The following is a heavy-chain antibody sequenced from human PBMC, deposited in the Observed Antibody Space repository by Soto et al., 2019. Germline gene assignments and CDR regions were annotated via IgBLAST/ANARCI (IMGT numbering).Heavy chain of an antibody. CDR3: ARETYRGFYIHY. CDR1: GFTFTDYW. V-gene: IGHV3-74*01. D-gene: IGHD4-4*01. Sequence: PRGSLRLSCAASGFTFTDYWTHWVRQAPGKGLVWVSRINSDGSRTSYADPVTGRFTISRDNAKNTLYLQMNSLRVEDTALYYCARETYRGFYIHYWGQGTLVTVST. CDR2: INSDGSRT. J-gene: IGHJ4*02.